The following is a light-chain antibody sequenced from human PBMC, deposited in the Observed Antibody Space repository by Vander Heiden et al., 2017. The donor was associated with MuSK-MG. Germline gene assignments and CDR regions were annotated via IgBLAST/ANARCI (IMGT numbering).Light chain of an antibody. V-gene: IGKV4-1*01. CDR2: WAS. Sequence: DIVLTQSPDSLAVSLGERATINCKSSQSLLYSSNNKNDLAWYQQRPGQHPRLLMYWASTREAGVPDRFSGSGSGTDFTLTSSSPQAEDVAVYYWQKYYSTHTFGQGTKLEMK. J-gene: IGKJ2*01. CDR1: QSLLYSSNNKND. CDR3: QKYYSTHT.